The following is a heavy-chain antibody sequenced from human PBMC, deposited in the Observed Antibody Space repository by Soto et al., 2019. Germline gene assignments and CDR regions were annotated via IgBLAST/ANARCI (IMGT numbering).Heavy chain of an antibody. V-gene: IGHV6-1*01. CDR2: TYYRSRWYN. Sequence: SQTLSTTCASSGDSVSSNTAGWNWIRQSPSRGLERLGRTYYRSRWYNDYALSVNSRITINPDTSKNQLSLQLNSVTPEDTAVYYCSSPYCNIVPPYLSYTYYTDVXGTETTVTVSS. CDR1: GDSVSSNTAG. CDR3: SSPYCNIVPPYLSYTYYTDV. J-gene: IGHJ6*03. D-gene: IGHD3-3*01.